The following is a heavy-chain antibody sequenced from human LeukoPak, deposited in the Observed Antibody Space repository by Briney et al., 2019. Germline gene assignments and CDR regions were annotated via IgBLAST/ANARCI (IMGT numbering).Heavy chain of an antibody. Sequence: PAESLTLSCGVYGFTFNTYCMSWVRQAPGKGLEWVSLISSGSHYIYYADSVKGRFTISRDNTKHSLFLQMNSLRAEDMAVYYCAKTARGYFYTMDVGRQGTTDTV. CDR1: GFTFNTYC. J-gene: IGHJ6*02. D-gene: IGHD1-1*01. CDR3: AKTARGYFYTMDV. V-gene: IGHV3-21*04. CDR2: ISSGSHYI.